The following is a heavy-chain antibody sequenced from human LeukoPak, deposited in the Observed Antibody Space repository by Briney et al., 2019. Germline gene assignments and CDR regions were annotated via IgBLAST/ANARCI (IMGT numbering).Heavy chain of an antibody. CDR3: AREGDPSSGWYEVGESD. D-gene: IGHD6-19*01. V-gene: IGHV4-38-2*02. J-gene: IGHJ4*02. Sequence: SETLSLTCTVSGYSISSGYYWGWIRQPPGKGLEWIGSIYHSGSTYYNPSLKSRVTMSVDTSKNQFSLKLSSVTAADTAVYYCAREGDPSSGWYEVGESDWGQGTLVTVSS. CDR2: IYHSGST. CDR1: GYSISSGYY.